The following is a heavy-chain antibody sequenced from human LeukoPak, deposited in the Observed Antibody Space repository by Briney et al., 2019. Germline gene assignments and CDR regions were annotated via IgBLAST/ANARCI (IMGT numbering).Heavy chain of an antibody. V-gene: IGHV3-30*18. Sequence: GRSLRLSCAASGFTFSCSGMRWVRQAPGKGRGWVAVISYDGSNKYYADSVKGRFTNSPDHSTHTLYLQTNSLRAEDTAVYSCTKDLQWLRLKVIAYWGDGTLFTVSS. CDR2: ISYDGSNK. J-gene: IGHJ4*01. CDR1: GFTFSCSG. D-gene: IGHD6-19*01. CDR3: TKDLQWLRLKVIAY.